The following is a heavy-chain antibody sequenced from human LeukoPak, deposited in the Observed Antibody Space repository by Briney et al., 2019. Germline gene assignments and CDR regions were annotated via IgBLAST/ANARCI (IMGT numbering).Heavy chain of an antibody. CDR1: GFTVSRDY. CDR2: IYRDVGT. J-gene: IGHJ6*02. D-gene: IGHD3-10*01. Sequence: GGSLRLSCAASGFTVSRDYMSWVRQAPGRGLEWVSTIYRDVGTYYADSVKGRFTISRDDSKNTVYLQLNSVTPEDTAVYYCGRDPGHPNGVGVWSHGTTVTISS. CDR3: GRDPGHPNGVGV. V-gene: IGHV3-66*02.